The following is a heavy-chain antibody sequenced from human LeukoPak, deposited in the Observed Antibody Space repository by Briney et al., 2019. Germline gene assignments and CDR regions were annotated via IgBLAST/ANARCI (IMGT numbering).Heavy chain of an antibody. CDR1: GFTFSSCD. CDR2: IGTAGDT. V-gene: IGHV3-13*01. Sequence: GGSLRLSCAASGFTFSSCDMHWVRQATGKGLEWVSAIGTAGDTYYPGSVKGRFTISRENAKNSLYLQMNSLRAGDTAVYYCARGSGSYYGPDNDAFDIWGQGTMVTVSS. D-gene: IGHD1-26*01. CDR3: ARGSGSYYGPDNDAFDI. J-gene: IGHJ3*02.